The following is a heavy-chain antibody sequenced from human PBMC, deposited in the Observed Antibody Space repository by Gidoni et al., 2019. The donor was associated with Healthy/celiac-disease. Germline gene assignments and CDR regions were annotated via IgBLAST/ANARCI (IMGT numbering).Heavy chain of an antibody. CDR3: ARVEYSGYREHNWIDP. V-gene: IGHV3-7*01. J-gene: IGHJ5*02. D-gene: IGHD5-12*01. Sequence: EVQLVESGGGLVEPGGSLRLSCADSGFTFRTYWMTWVRQAPGKGLEWVANIKQDGSAKYYVDSVNGRFTISRDNAKNSLYLQMYSLRAEDTAVYYCARVEYSGYREHNWIDPWGQGTLVTVSS. CDR1: GFTFRTYW. CDR2: IKQDGSAK.